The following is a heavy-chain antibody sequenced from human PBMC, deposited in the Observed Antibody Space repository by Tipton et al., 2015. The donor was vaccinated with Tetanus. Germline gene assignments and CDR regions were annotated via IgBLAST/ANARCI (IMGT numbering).Heavy chain of an antibody. CDR2: IHPSGIT. V-gene: IGHV4-34*01. D-gene: IGHD5-24*01. J-gene: IGHJ4*01. CDR1: GGSFSNYY. CDR3: GRGTDAYKSGNY. Sequence: TLSLTCAVYGGSFSNYYLTWIRQPPGQGLEWIGEIHPSGITNYNPSLINRVTISVDTSKNQFSLRLTSVTAADTALYFCGRGTDAYKSGNYWGQGTLVTVSS.